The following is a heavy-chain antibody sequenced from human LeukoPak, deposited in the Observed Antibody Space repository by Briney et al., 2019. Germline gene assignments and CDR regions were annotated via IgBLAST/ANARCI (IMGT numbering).Heavy chain of an antibody. CDR3: GRVLYGSGTFTLYYNHYYMDV. V-gene: IGHV3-49*04. J-gene: IGHJ6*03. CDR1: EFTFGDYG. Sequence: GGSLRLSCLGSEFTFGDYGLTWVRQAPGKGLEWVGFIRSKAYGGTTEYAASVKGRFTISRDDSKGVAYLQISSLKSEDTAVYYCGRVLYGSGTFTLYYNHYYMDVWGKGTAVAISS. D-gene: IGHD3-10*01. CDR2: IRSKAYGGTT.